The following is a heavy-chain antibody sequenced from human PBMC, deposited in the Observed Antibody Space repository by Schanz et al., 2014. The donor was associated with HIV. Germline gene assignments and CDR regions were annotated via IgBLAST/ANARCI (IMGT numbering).Heavy chain of an antibody. D-gene: IGHD3-9*01. CDR2: IITILGTA. J-gene: IGHJ4*02. CDR3: ARYNDILTDNYPFDY. CDR1: GGTFSSYA. V-gene: IGHV1-69*01. Sequence: QVQLVQSGAEVKKPGSSVKVSCKASGGTFSSYAISWVRQAPGQGLEGMGGIITILGTANYAQKFQGRVTITADESTSTAYMELSSLRSEDTAVYYCARYNDILTDNYPFDYWDQGTLVTVSS.